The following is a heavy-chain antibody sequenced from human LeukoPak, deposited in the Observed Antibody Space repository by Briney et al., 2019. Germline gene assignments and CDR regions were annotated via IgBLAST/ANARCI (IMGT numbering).Heavy chain of an antibody. J-gene: IGHJ4*02. Sequence: GGSLRLSCAASGFIFSSYVMGWVRQAPGKGLEWVSSISVGGADTFVSDSVKGRFTITRENSKNTLYLQMMGLRVEDTAVYFCAKLNLGEMAYFDSWGQGTLVTVSS. D-gene: IGHD3-16*01. CDR1: GFIFSSYV. CDR3: AKLNLGEMAYFDS. CDR2: ISVGGADT. V-gene: IGHV3-23*01.